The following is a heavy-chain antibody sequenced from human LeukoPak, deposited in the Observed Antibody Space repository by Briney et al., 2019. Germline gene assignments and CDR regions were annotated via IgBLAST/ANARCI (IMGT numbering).Heavy chain of an antibody. V-gene: IGHV5-51*01. CDR1: GYIFTNYW. Sequence: GESLKISCKGSGYIFTNYWIAWVRQMPGKGLEWMGIFYPTNSETRYSPSFQGQVTISADKSSSTGYLQWSSLKASDTAMYYCARHRYSGSDTQGFDYWGQGTLVTVSS. J-gene: IGHJ4*02. CDR2: FYPTNSET. CDR3: ARHRYSGSDTQGFDY. D-gene: IGHD5-12*01.